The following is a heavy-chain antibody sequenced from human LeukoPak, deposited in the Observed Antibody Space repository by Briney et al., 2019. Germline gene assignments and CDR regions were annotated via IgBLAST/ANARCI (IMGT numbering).Heavy chain of an antibody. J-gene: IGHJ4*02. CDR2: IKQDGSKK. D-gene: IGHD2-2*02. CDR1: GFPFSSYW. Sequence: GGSLRLSCVASGFPFSSYWMTWVRQAPGKGLEWVANIKQDGSKKSYVDSVKGRFTISRDNAKNSLYLQMNSLRAEDTAVYYCARDSTRYCSSTSCYTIAYWGQGTLVTVSS. V-gene: IGHV3-7*03. CDR3: ARDSTRYCSSTSCYTIAY.